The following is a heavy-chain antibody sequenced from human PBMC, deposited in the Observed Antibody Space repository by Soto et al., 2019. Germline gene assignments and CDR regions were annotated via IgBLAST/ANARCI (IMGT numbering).Heavy chain of an antibody. CDR3: AKDSSGWYLYYFDY. CDR2: ISSSRSYI. D-gene: IGHD6-19*01. CDR1: GFTFSSYS. J-gene: IGHJ4*02. Sequence: PGGSLRLSCAASGFTFSSYSMNWVRQAPGKGLEWVSSISSSRSYIYYADSVKGRFTISRDNAKNSLYLQMNSLRAEDTAVYYCAKDSSGWYLYYFDYWGQGTLVTVSS. V-gene: IGHV3-21*04.